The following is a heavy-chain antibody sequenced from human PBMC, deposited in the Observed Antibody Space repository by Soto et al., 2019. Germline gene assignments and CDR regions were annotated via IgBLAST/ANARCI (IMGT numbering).Heavy chain of an antibody. V-gene: IGHV2-5*02. Sequence: QITLKESGPTQVKPTQTLTLTCSFSGFSLNTDGEGVGWVRQPPGEALEWLALIYWDDDERYSPSLKTRFTITKDPSKNQVVLIMTNMDPVYTATYYCAHSRNLITEDAQVGDFDYWGQGTLVTVSS. CDR3: AHSRNLITEDAQVGDFDY. CDR2: IYWDDDE. J-gene: IGHJ4*02. D-gene: IGHD3-10*01. CDR1: GFSLNTDGEG.